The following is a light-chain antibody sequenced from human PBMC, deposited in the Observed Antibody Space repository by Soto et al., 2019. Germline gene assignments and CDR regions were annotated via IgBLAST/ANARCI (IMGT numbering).Light chain of an antibody. CDR1: QSVSGW. CDR2: DAS. J-gene: IGKJ1*01. CDR3: QQYNSYST. Sequence: DIQITQSPSTLSASVGDTVTVTCRASQSVSGWLAWYQQKPGKAPKLLIYDASSLESGVPSRFSGSGSGTEFTLTISSLQPDDFATYYCQQYNSYSTFGQGTKVDI. V-gene: IGKV1-5*01.